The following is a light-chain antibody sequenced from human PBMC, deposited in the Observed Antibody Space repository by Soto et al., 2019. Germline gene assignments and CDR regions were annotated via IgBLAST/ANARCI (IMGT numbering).Light chain of an antibody. J-gene: IGKJ1*01. CDR2: AAS. V-gene: IGKV1-39*01. CDR3: QQSYSTPRT. Sequence: DIPMTQSPSSLSASVGDRVTLTCRATQSIRSYLSWYQQKPGKAPKLLIYAASSLESGVPSRFSGSGSGTDFTLTISSLQPEDFATYYCQQSYSTPRTFGQGTKVEIK. CDR1: QSIRSY.